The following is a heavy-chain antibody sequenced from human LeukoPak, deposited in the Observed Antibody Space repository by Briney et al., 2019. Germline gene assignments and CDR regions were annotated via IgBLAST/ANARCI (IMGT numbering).Heavy chain of an antibody. D-gene: IGHD6-13*01. CDR3: SRVRYSSSWPGWFDP. J-gene: IGHJ5*02. Sequence: GSVKDSFMASVYTFTSYAMYWVRQAPGQRGERMGRIYAGNGITEYLQKLRGRVAITRDPPERTAYMELRSLRSEAKAVYYCSRVRYSSSWPGWFDPWGQGTLATVPS. V-gene: IGHV1-3*01. CDR1: VYTFTSYA. CDR2: IYAGNGIT.